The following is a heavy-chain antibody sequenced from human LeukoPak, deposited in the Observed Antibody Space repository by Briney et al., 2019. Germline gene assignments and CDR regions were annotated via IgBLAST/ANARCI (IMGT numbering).Heavy chain of an antibody. CDR1: GFTFSSYG. V-gene: IGHV3-30*18. D-gene: IGHD5-12*01. CDR2: TSYDGSSK. J-gene: IGHJ4*02. Sequence: GGSLRLSCAASGFTFSSYGMHWVRQAPGKGLEWVAVTSYDGSSKYYADSVKGRFTISRDNSKNTLYLQMNSLRAEDTAVYYCAKDGDGYNFDYWGQGTLVTVSS. CDR3: AKDGDGYNFDY.